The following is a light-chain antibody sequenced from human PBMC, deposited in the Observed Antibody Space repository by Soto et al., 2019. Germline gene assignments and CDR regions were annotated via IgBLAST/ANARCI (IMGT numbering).Light chain of an antibody. CDR3: QQYKSYRYT. CDR2: EAS. V-gene: IGKV1-5*03. CDR1: QSVGGW. J-gene: IGKJ2*01. Sequence: DIQMTQSPSTLSASVGDRVTITCRASQSVGGWLAWYQQKPGKAPKLLIYEASSLESGVPLRFSGSGSGTEFTLTICSLQPDDSATYYCQQYKSYRYTFGQGTKLEIK.